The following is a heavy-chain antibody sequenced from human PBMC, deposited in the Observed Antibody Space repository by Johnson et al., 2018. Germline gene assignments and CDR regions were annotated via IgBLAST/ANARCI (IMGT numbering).Heavy chain of an antibody. D-gene: IGHD2/OR15-2a*01. J-gene: IGHJ3*02. Sequence: VQLQESGGALVQPGESLRLSCTASGIILNIYDIHWIRQAAGKGLEWLSYISKSGDSIYYAASLKGRFTVSTDTAKNSVILQMNSLRDEDTAVYYCRRWAGNTDIWGQGTMVTVSS. CDR3: RRWAGNTDI. V-gene: IGHV3-48*02. CDR2: ISKSGDSI. CDR1: GIILNIYD.